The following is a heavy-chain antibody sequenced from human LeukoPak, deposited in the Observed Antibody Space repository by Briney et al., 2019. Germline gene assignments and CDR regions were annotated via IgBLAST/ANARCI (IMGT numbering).Heavy chain of an antibody. CDR1: GYSFTGYY. V-gene: IGHV1-2*02. CDR2: INPICGGT. J-gene: IGHJ4*02. CDR3: ARDNGRGYPVYFAY. D-gene: IGHD3-22*01. Sequence: ASVKVSCETSGYSFTGYYIHWVRQAPGQGLEWMGWINPICGGTNYAQKFQGRVTMTRDTSITTAYMEMSSLRSDDTAVYYCARDNGRGYPVYFAYWGQGTLVTVSS.